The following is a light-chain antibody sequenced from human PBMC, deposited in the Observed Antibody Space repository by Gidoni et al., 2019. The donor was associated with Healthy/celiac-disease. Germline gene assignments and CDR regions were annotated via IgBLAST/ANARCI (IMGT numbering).Light chain of an antibody. V-gene: IGLV3-21*02. CDR2: DDS. CDR1: NIGSKS. Sequence: SYVLPQPPSVSVAPGQTARITCGGNNIGSKSGHWYQQKPGQAPVLVVYDDSDRPSGIPGRFSGSNSGNTATLTISRVEAGDEADYYCQVWDSSSDHWVFGGGTKLTVL. CDR3: QVWDSSSDHWV. J-gene: IGLJ3*02.